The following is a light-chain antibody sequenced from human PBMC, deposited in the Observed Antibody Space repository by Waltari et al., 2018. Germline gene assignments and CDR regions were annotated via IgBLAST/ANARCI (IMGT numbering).Light chain of an antibody. CDR2: GTS. J-gene: IGKJ1*01. V-gene: IGKV3-20*01. CDR3: QHYVRSPAT. Sequence: EIVLAQSPGTLSLSPGERATLSCRASQSVSRSLAWYQQKPGQAPRLLIYGTSIRATGIPDRFSGSGSGTDFSLTISRLESEDFAVYYCQHYVRSPATFGQGTKVEIK. CDR1: QSVSRS.